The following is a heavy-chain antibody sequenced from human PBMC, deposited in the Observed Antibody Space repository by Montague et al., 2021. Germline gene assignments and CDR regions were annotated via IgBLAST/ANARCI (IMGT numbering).Heavy chain of an antibody. CDR1: RFTVTSYA. CDR3: VRGRPSWLDRGFDL. Sequence: SLRLSCAASRFTVTSYAMHWVRQAPGKGLEWVALIWFDGSNIKYADSVKGRFTISRDTPRNTLSLEVDSLTADDTAVYYCVRGRPSWLDRGFDLWGQGTLVTVSS. V-gene: IGHV3-33*01. CDR2: IWFDGSNI. J-gene: IGHJ4*02. D-gene: IGHD6-19*01.